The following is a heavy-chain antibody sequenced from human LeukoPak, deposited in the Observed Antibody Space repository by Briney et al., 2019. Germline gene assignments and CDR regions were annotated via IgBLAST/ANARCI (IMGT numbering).Heavy chain of an antibody. J-gene: IGHJ5*02. D-gene: IGHD2-2*01. CDR1: GYTFTGYY. CDR3: AREEDCSSTSCYRFDP. Sequence: GASVKVSCKASGYTFTGYYMHWGRQAPGQGLEWMGWINPNSGGTNYAQKFQGRVTMTRDTSISTACMELSRLRSDDTAVYYCAREEDCSSTSCYRFDPWGQGTLVTVSS. V-gene: IGHV1-2*02. CDR2: INPNSGGT.